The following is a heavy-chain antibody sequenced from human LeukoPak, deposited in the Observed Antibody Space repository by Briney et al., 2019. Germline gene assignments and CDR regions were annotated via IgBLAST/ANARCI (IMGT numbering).Heavy chain of an antibody. D-gene: IGHD2-2*01. CDR3: ALYCSSTSCRRGAFDY. CDR2: IYYSGST. Sequence: PSQTLSLTCTVSGGSISSGGYYWSWIRQHPGKGLEWIGYIYYSGSTYYNPSLKSRVTITVGTSKNQFSLKLSSVTAADTAVYYCALYCSSTSCRRGAFDYWGQGTLVTVSS. CDR1: GGSISSGGYY. J-gene: IGHJ4*02. V-gene: IGHV4-31*03.